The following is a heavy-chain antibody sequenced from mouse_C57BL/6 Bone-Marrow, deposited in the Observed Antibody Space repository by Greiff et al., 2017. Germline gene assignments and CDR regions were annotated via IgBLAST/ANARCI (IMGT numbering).Heavy chain of an antibody. Sequence: QVQLQQPGAELVKPGASVKMSCKASGYTFTSYWITWVKQRPGQGLEWIGDIYPGSGSTNYNEKFKSKATLTVYRSTSSAYMQLSSLTSEDSAVYYCARPYDSNYWYFDVWGTGTTVTVSS. V-gene: IGHV1-55*01. J-gene: IGHJ1*03. CDR2: IYPGSGST. CDR1: GYTFTSYW. D-gene: IGHD2-5*01. CDR3: ARPYDSNYWYFDV.